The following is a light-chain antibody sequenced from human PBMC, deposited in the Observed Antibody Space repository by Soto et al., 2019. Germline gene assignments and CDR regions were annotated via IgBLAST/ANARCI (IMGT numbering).Light chain of an antibody. CDR1: QSVSNN. CDR2: GAS. Sequence: EIVMTQSPATLSVSPGERATLSCRASQSVSNNLAWYQQKPGQAPRLLIYGASTGATGLPARFTGSGSGTEFTLPISSLQSEDFAVYYCQQFNDWPLTFGGGTKVEIK. J-gene: IGKJ4*01. V-gene: IGKV3-15*01. CDR3: QQFNDWPLT.